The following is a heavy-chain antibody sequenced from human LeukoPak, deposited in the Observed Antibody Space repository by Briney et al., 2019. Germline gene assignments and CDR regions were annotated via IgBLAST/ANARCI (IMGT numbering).Heavy chain of an antibody. CDR2: IRYDGSNK. J-gene: IGHJ4*02. CDR1: GFTFSSYG. D-gene: IGHD6-19*01. Sequence: PGGSLRLSCAASGFTFSSYGMHWVRQAPGKGLEWVAFIRYDGSNKYYADSVKGRFTISGDNSKNTLYLQMNSLRAEDTAVYYCAKDRRSYSSGWYFDYWGQGTLVTVSS. CDR3: AKDRRSYSSGWYFDY. V-gene: IGHV3-30*02.